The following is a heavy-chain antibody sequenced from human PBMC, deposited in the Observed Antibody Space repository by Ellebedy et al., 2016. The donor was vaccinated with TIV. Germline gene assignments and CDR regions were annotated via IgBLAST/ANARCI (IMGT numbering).Heavy chain of an antibody. V-gene: IGHV3-48*02. CDR2: ISNSSRII. D-gene: IGHD7-27*01. CDR1: GFTFSDYS. J-gene: IGHJ2*01. CDR3: AREQPENWDGLPAINWYFDL. Sequence: PGGSLRLSCSASGFTFSDYSMNWVRQAPGKGLEWVSYISNSSRIIYSADSVTGRFTISRDNAKNSLYLQMNSLRDEDTAVYYCAREQPENWDGLPAINWYFDLWGRGTLVTVSS.